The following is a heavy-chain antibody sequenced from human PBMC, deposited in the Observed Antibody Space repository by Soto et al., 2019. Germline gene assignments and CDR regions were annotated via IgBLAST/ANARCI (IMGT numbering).Heavy chain of an antibody. Sequence: GGSLXLSXXASXXXXXXXXXXXXXQAPGXGXEWVXXXXSSSSSHQNADSVKGRFTIYRDNAKNSLYLQMNSLRAEDTAVYYCARVWGLTGTIDYYYYYYMDVWGKGTTVTVSS. CDR3: ARVWGLTGTIDYYYYYYMDV. CDR1: XXXXXXXX. V-gene: IGHV3-21*01. CDR2: XXSSSSSH. J-gene: IGHJ6*03. D-gene: IGHD1-7*01.